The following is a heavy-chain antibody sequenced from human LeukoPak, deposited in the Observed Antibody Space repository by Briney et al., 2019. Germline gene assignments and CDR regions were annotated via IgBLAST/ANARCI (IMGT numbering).Heavy chain of an antibody. D-gene: IGHD4-11*01. J-gene: IGHJ5*01. CDR2: IYYSGST. Sequence: SETLSLTCTVSGGSISSYYWSWIRQPPGKGLEWIGYIYYSGSTNYNPSLKSRVTISVDTSKNQFSLRLTPVTAADTAVYYCARSVPSLDYLFDSWGHGTLVTVSS. CDR1: GGSISSYY. V-gene: IGHV4-59*08. CDR3: ARSVPSLDYLFDS.